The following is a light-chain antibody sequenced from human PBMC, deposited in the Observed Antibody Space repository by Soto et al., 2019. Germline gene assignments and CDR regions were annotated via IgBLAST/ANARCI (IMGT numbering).Light chain of an antibody. J-gene: IGLJ3*02. CDR1: SSNIGSNY. V-gene: IGLV1-47*01. CDR2: RNN. Sequence: QAVVTQPPSASGTPGQRVTISCSGSSSNIGSNYVYWYQQLPGTAPKLLIYRNNQRPSGVPDRFSGSKSGTSASLAISGLRSEEEADYYCAAWDDSLSGLVFGGGTKVTVL. CDR3: AAWDDSLSGLV.